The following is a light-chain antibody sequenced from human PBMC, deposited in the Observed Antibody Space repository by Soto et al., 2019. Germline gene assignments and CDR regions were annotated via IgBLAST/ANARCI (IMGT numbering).Light chain of an antibody. Sequence: EIVVTQSPGTLSLSPGERATLSCRASQSVSSNYLAWYQQKPGQAPSLLIYGASSRATGIPDRFSGSGSGTDFTLTISRLEPEDFAVYYCQQYSDLPRTFGQGTRVEIK. CDR1: QSVSSNY. CDR3: QQYSDLPRT. CDR2: GAS. J-gene: IGKJ1*01. V-gene: IGKV3-20*01.